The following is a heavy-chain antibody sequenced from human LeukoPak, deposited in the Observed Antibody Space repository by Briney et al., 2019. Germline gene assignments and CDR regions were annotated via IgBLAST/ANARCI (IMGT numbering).Heavy chain of an antibody. CDR3: ARDSTSDSYYDSSGYYCDY. V-gene: IGHV1-18*01. CDR1: GYTFTSYG. Sequence: ASLKVSCKASGYTFTSYGISWVRQAPGQGLEWMGWISTYNGKTNYAQNLQGRVTMTTDTSTSTAYMELRSLRSDDTDVYYCARDSTSDSYYDSSGYYCDYWGQGTLVTVSS. D-gene: IGHD3-22*01. J-gene: IGHJ4*02. CDR2: ISTYNGKT.